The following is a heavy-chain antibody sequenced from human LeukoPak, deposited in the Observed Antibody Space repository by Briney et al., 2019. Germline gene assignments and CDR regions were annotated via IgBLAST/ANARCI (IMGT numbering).Heavy chain of an antibody. CDR3: ARAGYYCDSSGYGDDASDI. V-gene: IGHV4-34*01. CDR1: GGSFSGYY. J-gene: IGHJ3*02. CDR2: INHSGST. D-gene: IGHD3-22*01. Sequence: SETLSLTCAVYGGSFSGYYWSWIRQPPGKGLEWIGEINHSGSTNYNPSLKSRVTISVDTSKSQFSLKLSSVTAADTAVYYCARAGYYCDSSGYGDDASDIWGQGTMVTVSS.